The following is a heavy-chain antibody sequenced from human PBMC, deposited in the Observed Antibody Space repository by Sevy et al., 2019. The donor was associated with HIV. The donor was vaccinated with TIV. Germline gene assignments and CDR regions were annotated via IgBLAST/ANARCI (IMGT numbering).Heavy chain of an antibody. Sequence: ASVKVSCKASGYTFTNYGISWVRQAPGQGLEWMGRISTYNGNTNYAQKLQGRVTMTTDTSTSTAYMELRSLRSDDTAVYYCAREVDXIRFDPXXXGTLVTVSS. CDR3: AREVDXIRFDP. D-gene: IGHD3-22*01. CDR1: GYTFTNYG. V-gene: IGHV1-18*01. J-gene: IGHJ5*02. CDR2: ISTYNGNT.